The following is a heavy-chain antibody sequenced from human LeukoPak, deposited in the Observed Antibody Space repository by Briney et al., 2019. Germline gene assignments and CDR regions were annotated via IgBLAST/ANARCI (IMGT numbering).Heavy chain of an antibody. J-gene: IGHJ4*02. D-gene: IGHD5-12*01. V-gene: IGHV3-23*01. CDR3: VKDRPTWPIDY. CDR1: GFTFSSYS. CDR2: ISSGGATT. Sequence: PGGSLRLSCVASGFTFSSYSMSWVRQAPGKGLEGVSGISSGGATTYYADSVKGRFTISRDNSQNTQYLQMNSLRAEDTAVYYCVKDRPTWPIDYWGQGTLVTVSS.